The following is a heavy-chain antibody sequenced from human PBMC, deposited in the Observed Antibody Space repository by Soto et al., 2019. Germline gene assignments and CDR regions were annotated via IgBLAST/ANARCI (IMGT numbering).Heavy chain of an antibody. J-gene: IGHJ4*02. D-gene: IGHD2-15*01. CDR3: TTDRCYSHVDH. CDR2: IKSKSDGGTT. V-gene: IGHV3-15*01. Sequence: GGSLRLSCAASGFSFSSAWMSWVRQTPGKGLEWVARIKSKSDGGTTDYAAPVKGRFTISRDDSENKLYLQMNSLKAEDTAVYYFTTDRCYSHVDHWGQGTLVTVSS. CDR1: GFSFSSAW.